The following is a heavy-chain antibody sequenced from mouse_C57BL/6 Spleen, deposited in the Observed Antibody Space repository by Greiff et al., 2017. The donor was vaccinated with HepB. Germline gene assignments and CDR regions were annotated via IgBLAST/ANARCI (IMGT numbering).Heavy chain of an antibody. CDR2: IYPGDGDT. V-gene: IGHV1-82*01. CDR3: ARIGDYYAMDY. J-gene: IGHJ4*01. Sequence: VQLQQSGPELVKPGASVKISCKASGYAFSSSWMNWVKQRPGKGLEWIGRIYPGDGDTNYNGKFKGKATLTADKSSSTAYMQLSSLTSEDSAVYFCARIGDYYAMDYWGQGTSVTVSS. D-gene: IGHD2-14*01. CDR1: GYAFSSSW.